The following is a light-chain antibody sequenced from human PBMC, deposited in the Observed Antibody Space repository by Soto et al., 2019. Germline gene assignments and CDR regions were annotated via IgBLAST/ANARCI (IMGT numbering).Light chain of an antibody. J-gene: IGKJ1*01. CDR1: QSVSSY. CDR2: GAS. CDR3: QQYSGWPPR. Sequence: EMVMTQSPATLSVSPGERATLSCRASQSVSSYLGWYQQKPGQPPRLLIYGASTRATGIPARFSGSGSGTEFTLTISSLQSEDFAVYYCQQYSGWPPRFGRGTKVEIK. V-gene: IGKV3-15*01.